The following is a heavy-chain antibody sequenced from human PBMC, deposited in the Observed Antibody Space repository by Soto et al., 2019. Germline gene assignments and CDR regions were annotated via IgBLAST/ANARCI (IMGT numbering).Heavy chain of an antibody. V-gene: IGHV3-11*01. CDR1: GFTFSDYY. CDR2: ISSSGSTI. D-gene: IGHD2-2*01. J-gene: IGHJ6*03. Sequence: GGSLRLSCAASGFTFSDYYMSWIRQAPGKGLEWVSYISSSGSTIYYADSVKGRFNISRDNAKNSLYLQMNSLRAEDTAVYYCARRVPAAIYYYYYYMDVWGKGTTVTVSS. CDR3: ARRVPAAIYYYYYYMDV.